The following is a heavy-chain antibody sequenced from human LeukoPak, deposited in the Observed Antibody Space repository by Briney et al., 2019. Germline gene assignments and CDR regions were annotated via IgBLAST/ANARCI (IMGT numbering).Heavy chain of an antibody. CDR2: IYYSGST. CDR1: GGSISSGGYY. Sequence: SQTLSLTCTVSGGSISSGGYYWSWIRQHPGTGLEWIGYIYYSGSTYYNPSLKSRVTISVDTSKNQFSLKLSSVTAADTAVYYCAREVDSSSSHPGAVDYWGQGTLVTVSS. CDR3: AREVDSSSSHPGAVDY. J-gene: IGHJ4*02. V-gene: IGHV4-31*03. D-gene: IGHD6-13*01.